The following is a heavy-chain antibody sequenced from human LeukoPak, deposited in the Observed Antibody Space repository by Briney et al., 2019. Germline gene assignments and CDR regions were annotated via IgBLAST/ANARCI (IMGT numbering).Heavy chain of an antibody. Sequence: GGSLRLSCAASGFTFSSFAMSWVRQAPGKGLEWVSSVTGSGSVTSSTYYADSVKGRFTISRVNSKNTLYLQMNSLRAEDTALYYCAKEGTYNNFWSGYFHWGQGALVTVSS. D-gene: IGHD3-3*01. CDR2: VTGSGSVTSST. CDR1: GFTFSSFA. CDR3: AKEGTYNNFWSGYFH. J-gene: IGHJ4*02. V-gene: IGHV3-23*01.